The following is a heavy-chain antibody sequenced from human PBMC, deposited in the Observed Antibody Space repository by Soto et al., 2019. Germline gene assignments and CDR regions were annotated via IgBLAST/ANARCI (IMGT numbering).Heavy chain of an antibody. Sequence: GGSLRLCCAACGFTFSSYGMHWVRQAPGKGLEWVAVISYDGSNKYYADSVKGRFTISRDNSKNTLYLQMNSLRAEDTAVYYCARPSGDPVHGRWPYYYYYMDVWGKGTTVTVSS. D-gene: IGHD2-15*01. CDR1: GFTFSSYG. J-gene: IGHJ6*03. CDR3: ARPSGDPVHGRWPYYYYYMDV. V-gene: IGHV3-30*03. CDR2: ISYDGSNK.